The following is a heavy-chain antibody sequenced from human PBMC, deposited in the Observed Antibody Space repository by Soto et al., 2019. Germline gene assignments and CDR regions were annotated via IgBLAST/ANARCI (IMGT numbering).Heavy chain of an antibody. CDR1: GGTFSSYA. Sequence: ASVKVSCKASGGTFSSYAISWVRQAPGQGLEWMGGIIPIFGTANYAQKFQGRVTITADESTSTAYMELSSLRSEDTAAYYCAIDSMVTMPKRGAFDIWGQGTMVTVSS. J-gene: IGHJ3*02. CDR3: AIDSMVTMPKRGAFDI. D-gene: IGHD5-18*01. CDR2: IIPIFGTA. V-gene: IGHV1-69*13.